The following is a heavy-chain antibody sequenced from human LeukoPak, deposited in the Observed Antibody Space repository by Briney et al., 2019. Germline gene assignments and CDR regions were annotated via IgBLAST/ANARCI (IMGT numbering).Heavy chain of an antibody. J-gene: IGHJ4*02. Sequence: GGPLRLSCAASGFALSSHWMTWVRQVPGRGPEWVANVNRDGSETYYLDSVKCRFTISKDNAKNSLYLQMNSLRAEDTAVYYCARGSGEYYDFWSGWDYWGQGTLVTVSS. V-gene: IGHV3-7*01. CDR1: GFALSSHW. D-gene: IGHD3-3*01. CDR2: VNRDGSET. CDR3: ARGSGEYYDFWSGWDY.